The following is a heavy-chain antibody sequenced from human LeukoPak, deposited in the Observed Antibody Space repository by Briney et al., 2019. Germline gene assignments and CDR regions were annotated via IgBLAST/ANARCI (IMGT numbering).Heavy chain of an antibody. V-gene: IGHV3-73*01. CDR2: IRSKANSYAT. D-gene: IGHD2-2*01. Sequence: PGGSLRLSCAASGFTFSGSAMHWVRQASGKGLEWVGRIRSKANSYATAYAASVKGRFTISRDDSKNTAYLQMNSLKTEDTAVYYCTRQSPSNYCRSTSCPYYYYYGMDVWGKGTTVTVSS. J-gene: IGHJ6*04. CDR3: TRQSPSNYCRSTSCPYYYYYGMDV. CDR1: GFTFSGSA.